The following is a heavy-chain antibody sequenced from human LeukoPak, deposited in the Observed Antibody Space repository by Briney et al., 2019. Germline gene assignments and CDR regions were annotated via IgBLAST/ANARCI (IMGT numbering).Heavy chain of an antibody. J-gene: IGHJ6*03. V-gene: IGHV3-21*01. D-gene: IGHD4-11*01. CDR2: ISSSSNYI. CDR1: GFIVSNTY. CDR3: ARELLTYSNHKLGHYMDV. Sequence: PGGSLRLSCAASGFIVSNTYMTWVRQAPGKGLEWVSCISSSSNYIYYADSVKGRFTISRENAKNSLYLQMNSLRAEDTAVYYCARELLTYSNHKLGHYMDVWGKGTTVTVSS.